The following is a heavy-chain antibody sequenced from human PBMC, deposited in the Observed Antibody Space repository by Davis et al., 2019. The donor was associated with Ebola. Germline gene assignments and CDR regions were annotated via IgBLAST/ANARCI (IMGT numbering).Heavy chain of an antibody. CDR2: IKQDGNEK. CDR3: ARDHRDLATIYVY. D-gene: IGHD5-12*01. CDR1: GFTFSSYW. J-gene: IGHJ4*02. V-gene: IGHV3-7*01. Sequence: GESLKISCAASGFTFSSYWMSWVRQAPGKGLEWVANIKQDGNEKYYVDSVKGRFTISRDNAKNSLYLQMNSLRAEDTAVYYCARDHRDLATIYVYWGQGTLVIVSS.